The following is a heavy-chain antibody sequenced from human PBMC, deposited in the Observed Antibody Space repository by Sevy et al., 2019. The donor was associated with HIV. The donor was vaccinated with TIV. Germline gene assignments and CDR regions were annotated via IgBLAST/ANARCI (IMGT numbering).Heavy chain of an antibody. CDR1: GGSISSVNW. CDR3: ARGGETPRGFDP. D-gene: IGHD3-16*01. CDR2: IYHSGYT. Sequence: SETLSLTCAVSGGSISSVNWWHWVRQPPGKGLEWFEEIYHSGYTNYNPSLKSRVTISVDNSKNQLSLNLNSVTAADTAVYYCARGGETPRGFDPWGQGSLVTVSS. V-gene: IGHV4-4*02. J-gene: IGHJ5*02.